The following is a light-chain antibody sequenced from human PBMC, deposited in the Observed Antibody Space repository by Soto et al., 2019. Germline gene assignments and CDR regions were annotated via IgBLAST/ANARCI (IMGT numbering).Light chain of an antibody. CDR2: DAS. CDR3: QQDDSLPIT. CDR1: QDIKNY. J-gene: IGKJ5*01. V-gene: IGKV1-33*01. Sequence: DLQMTQSPSSLSASLGDRVTITCQASQDIKNYLNWYQQKPGKGPKLLIYDASNLQTGVPSRFRASGSGTDFTFTISSLQSEDIATYYCQQDDSLPITFGQGTRLEFK.